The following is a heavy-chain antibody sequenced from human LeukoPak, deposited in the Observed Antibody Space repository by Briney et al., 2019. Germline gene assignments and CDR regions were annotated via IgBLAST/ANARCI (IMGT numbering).Heavy chain of an antibody. CDR2: INPNSGGT. Sequence: ASVKVSCKASGYTFTGCYMHWVRQAPGQGLEWMGWINPNSGGTNYAQKFQGRVTMTRDTSISTAYMELSSLRSEDTAVYYCARHAEMRTASWFDPWGQGTLVTVSS. J-gene: IGHJ5*02. D-gene: IGHD1/OR15-1a*01. CDR3: ARHAEMRTASWFDP. CDR1: GYTFTGCY. V-gene: IGHV1-2*02.